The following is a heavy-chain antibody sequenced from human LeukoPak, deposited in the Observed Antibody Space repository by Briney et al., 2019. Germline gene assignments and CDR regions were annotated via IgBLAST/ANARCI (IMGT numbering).Heavy chain of an antibody. J-gene: IGHJ6*03. CDR2: INPSGGST. V-gene: IGHV1-46*01. Sequence: GASVKVSCKASGYTFTSYYMHWVRQAPGQGREWMGIINPSGGSTSYAQKLQGRVTMTTDTSTSTAYMELRSLRSDDTAVYYCAREGGGYYYYMDVWGKGTTVTVSS. CDR3: AREGGGYYYYMDV. CDR1: GYTFTSYY. D-gene: IGHD3-16*01.